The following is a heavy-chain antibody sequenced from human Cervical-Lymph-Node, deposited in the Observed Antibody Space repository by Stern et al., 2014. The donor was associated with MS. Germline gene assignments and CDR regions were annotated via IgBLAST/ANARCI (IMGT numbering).Heavy chain of an antibody. J-gene: IGHJ3*02. V-gene: IGHV6-1*01. CDR2: PYHGSRWYY. Sequence: QVQLQQSGPGLVKPSPTLSLTCALSGDSVSSNSATWSRIRPSPSRGLEWLGKPYHGSRWYYDYARSVKSRVTISPDTSKNQFSLRLNSVTPEDTAVYYCARDVSSSPDAFDIWGQGTMVIVSS. CDR1: GDSVSSNSAT. CDR3: ARDVSSSPDAFDI. D-gene: IGHD6-6*01.